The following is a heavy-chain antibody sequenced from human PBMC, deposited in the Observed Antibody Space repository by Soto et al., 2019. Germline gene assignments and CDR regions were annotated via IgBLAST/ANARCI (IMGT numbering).Heavy chain of an antibody. CDR3: ARSPYSSHLQGY. CDR1: GYTFTGYY. J-gene: IGHJ4*02. V-gene: IGHV1-2*02. CDR2: INPNSGGT. D-gene: IGHD6-13*01. Sequence: ASVKVSCKASGYTFTGYYMHWVRQAPGQGLEWMGWINPNSGGTNYAQKFQGRVTMTRDTSISTAYMELSRLRSDDTAVYYCARSPYSSHLQGYCGQGTLVTVSA.